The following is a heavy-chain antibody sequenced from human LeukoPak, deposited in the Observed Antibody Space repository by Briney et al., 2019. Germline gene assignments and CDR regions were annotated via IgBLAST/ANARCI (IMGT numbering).Heavy chain of an antibody. Sequence: ASVKVSCKASGYTFTGYFIHWVRQVPGQGLEWMGWINPNSGGTNYAQKFQGRATMTRDTSTNTAYMELSRLRSDDTAVYYCAKVSWYNWNDGYFDYWGQGTLVTVSS. V-gene: IGHV1-2*02. D-gene: IGHD1-1*01. J-gene: IGHJ4*02. CDR1: GYTFTGYF. CDR3: AKVSWYNWNDGYFDY. CDR2: INPNSGGT.